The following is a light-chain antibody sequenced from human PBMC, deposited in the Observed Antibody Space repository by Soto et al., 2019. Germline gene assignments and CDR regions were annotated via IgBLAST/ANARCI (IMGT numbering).Light chain of an antibody. Sequence: QSALTHPASVSGSPGQSITISCTGTISDVGGYNYVSWYQQHPGKAPKLMIYDVSNRPSGVSNRFSGSKSGNTASLTISWLQAEDEADYYCISYTSSSTPYVCGTGTTLTVL. CDR1: ISDVGGYNY. V-gene: IGLV2-14*01. CDR3: ISYTSSSTPYV. J-gene: IGLJ1*01. CDR2: DVS.